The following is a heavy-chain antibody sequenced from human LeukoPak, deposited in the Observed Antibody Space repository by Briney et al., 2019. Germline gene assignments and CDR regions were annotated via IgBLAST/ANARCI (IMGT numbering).Heavy chain of an antibody. CDR2: IYYSGST. V-gene: IGHV4-39*01. Sequence: GSLRLSCAASGFTFSSYAMSWVRQPPGKGLEWIGSIYYSGSTYYNPSLKSRVTISVDTSKNQFSLKLSSVTAADTAVYYCARREGGFDPWGQGTLVTVSS. J-gene: IGHJ5*02. CDR3: ARREGGFDP. CDR1: GFTFSSYA.